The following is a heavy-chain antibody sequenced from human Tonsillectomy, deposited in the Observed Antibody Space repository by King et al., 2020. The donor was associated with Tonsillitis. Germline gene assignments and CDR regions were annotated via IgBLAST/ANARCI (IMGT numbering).Heavy chain of an antibody. J-gene: IGHJ4*02. CDR3: TTFLSGYFDY. Sequence: VQLVESGGGLVQPGGSMRLSCAASGFTFSNYWMSWVRQAPGKGLEWVANIDQDGSEKFYVDSVKGRLTISRDNAKNSLYLQMNSLRAEDTSVYFCTTFLSGYFDYWGQGTLFTVSS. CDR2: IDQDGSEK. CDR1: GFTFSNYW. D-gene: IGHD3-3*01. V-gene: IGHV3-7*01.